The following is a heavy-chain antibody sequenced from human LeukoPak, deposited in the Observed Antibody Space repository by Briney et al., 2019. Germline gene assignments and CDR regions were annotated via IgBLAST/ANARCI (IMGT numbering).Heavy chain of an antibody. V-gene: IGHV3-23*01. CDR2: ISGSGRST. CDR3: AKGHLLWGLYYFDY. Sequence: PGGSLRLSCAACGFTLSIYPMSCLPQAPGKALECVSSISGSGRSTYYAHSVTGRFTISRDNSKNTLYLQMNSLRAEDTAVYYCAKGHLLWGLYYFDYWGQGTLVTVSS. D-gene: IGHD2-21*01. CDR1: GFTLSIYP. J-gene: IGHJ4*02.